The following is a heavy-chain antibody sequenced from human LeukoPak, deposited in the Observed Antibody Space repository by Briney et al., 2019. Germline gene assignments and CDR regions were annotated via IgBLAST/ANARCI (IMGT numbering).Heavy chain of an antibody. V-gene: IGHV3-9*01. CDR1: GFTFDDYS. CDR3: ARGNRDSSGFYYYYGMDV. Sequence: GGSLRLSCAASGFTFDDYSMFWVRQAPRKGLEWVSGISWNSENIGYAASVKVRFTISRDKAENSLYLQMNSLRGEDTAFYYCARGNRDSSGFYYYYGMDVWGQGTTVTVSS. J-gene: IGHJ6*02. CDR2: ISWNSENI. D-gene: IGHD3-22*01.